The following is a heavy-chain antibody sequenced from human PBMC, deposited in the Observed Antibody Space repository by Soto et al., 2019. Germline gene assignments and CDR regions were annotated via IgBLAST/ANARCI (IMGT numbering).Heavy chain of an antibody. CDR2: IKSRADGETK. Sequence: GGSLRLSCAASGFTFSHAWMSWVRQAPGKGLEWVGRIKSRADGETKDYGAPVRGRFTISRDNANNSLFLHMHSLRAEDTAVYFCVRDASDYVLEYWGQGTPVTVSS. J-gene: IGHJ4*02. V-gene: IGHV3-15*01. D-gene: IGHD4-17*01. CDR3: VRDASDYVLEY. CDR1: GFTFSHAW.